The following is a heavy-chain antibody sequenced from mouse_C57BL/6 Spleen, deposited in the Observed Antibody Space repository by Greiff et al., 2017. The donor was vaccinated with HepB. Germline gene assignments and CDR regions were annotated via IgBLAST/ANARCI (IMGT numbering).Heavy chain of an antibody. CDR1: GYTFTDYE. CDR3: TRTYGSSYDAMDY. D-gene: IGHD1-1*01. J-gene: IGHJ4*01. CDR2: IDPETGGT. V-gene: IGHV1-15*01. Sequence: QVQLQQSGAELVRPGASVTLSCKASGYTFTDYEMHWVKQTPVHGLEWIGAIDPETGGTAYNQKFKGKAILTADKSSSTAYMELRSLTSEDSAVYDCTRTYGSSYDAMDYWGQGTSVTVSS.